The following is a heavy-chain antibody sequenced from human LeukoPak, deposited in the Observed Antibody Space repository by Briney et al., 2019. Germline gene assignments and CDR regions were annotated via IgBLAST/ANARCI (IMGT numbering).Heavy chain of an antibody. J-gene: IGHJ4*02. CDR1: GGSISSYY. V-gene: IGHV4-59*01. Sequence: PSETLSLTCTVSGGSISSYYWSWIRQPPGKGLEWIGYIYYSGSTNYNPSPKSRVTISVDTSKNQFSLKLSSVTAADTAVYYCARGLGVTIFGVVFDYWGQGTLVTVSS. CDR2: IYYSGST. D-gene: IGHD3-3*01. CDR3: ARGLGVTIFGVVFDY.